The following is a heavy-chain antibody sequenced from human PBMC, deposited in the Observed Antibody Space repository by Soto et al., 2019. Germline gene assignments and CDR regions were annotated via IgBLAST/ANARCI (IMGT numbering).Heavy chain of an antibody. Sequence: GSLEVSCPASGYHFISYSTSWAPHVPGQGLEWMGRVSPYSGNTDSAQKIQDRVTMTTDTSTNTAYLDLRNLRSDDTAVYFGAKAWLPRLPAGRATSQCYLDGIFVGG. V-gene: IGHV1-18*01. CDR2: VSPYSGNT. D-gene: IGHD3-9*01. CDR1: GYHFISYS. CDR3: AKAWLPRLPAGRATSQCYLDGIFV. J-gene: IGHJ6*02.